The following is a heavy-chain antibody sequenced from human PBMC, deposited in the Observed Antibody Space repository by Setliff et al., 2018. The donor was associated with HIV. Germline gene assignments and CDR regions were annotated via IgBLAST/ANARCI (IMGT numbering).Heavy chain of an antibody. Sequence: PSETLSLTCSISGGSVTSYLWHWFRQPPGKGLGWIGYIYYTGITDNNPSLEGRVTISVDTSKNQVSLRLKSVTTADTAVYYCARELYGGNSRPFDYWGQGALVTVSS. CDR1: GGSVTSYL. J-gene: IGHJ4*02. CDR2: IYYTGIT. D-gene: IGHD2-21*02. CDR3: ARELYGGNSRPFDY. V-gene: IGHV4-59*02.